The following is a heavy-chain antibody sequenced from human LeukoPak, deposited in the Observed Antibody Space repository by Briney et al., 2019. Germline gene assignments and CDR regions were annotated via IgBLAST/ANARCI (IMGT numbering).Heavy chain of an antibody. Sequence: GASVKVSCKASGGTFSSYAISWVRQAPGQGLEWMGGIIPIFGTANYAQKFQGRVTITADESTSTAYMELSSLRSEDTAVYYCARGQGVVVAFPDWFDPWGQGTLVTVSS. V-gene: IGHV1-69*13. J-gene: IGHJ5*02. CDR1: GGTFSSYA. D-gene: IGHD2-15*01. CDR2: IIPIFGTA. CDR3: ARGQGVVVAFPDWFDP.